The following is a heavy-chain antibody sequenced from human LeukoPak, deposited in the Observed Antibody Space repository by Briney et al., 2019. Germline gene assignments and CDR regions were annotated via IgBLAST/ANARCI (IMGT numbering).Heavy chain of an antibody. CDR2: IIPIFGTA. Sequence: GASVKVSCKASGGTFSSYAISWVRQAPGQGLEWMGGIIPIFGTANYAQKFQGRVTITADESTSTAYMELSSLRSGDTAVYYCARWQGEGNWFDPWGQGTLVTVSS. CDR1: GGTFSSYA. CDR3: ARWQGEGNWFDP. D-gene: IGHD3-10*01. V-gene: IGHV1-69*13. J-gene: IGHJ5*02.